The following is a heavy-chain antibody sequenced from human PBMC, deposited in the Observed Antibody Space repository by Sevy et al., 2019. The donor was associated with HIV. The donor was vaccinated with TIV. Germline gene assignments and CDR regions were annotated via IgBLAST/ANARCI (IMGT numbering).Heavy chain of an antibody. J-gene: IGHJ1*01. CDR1: GGSISSSSYY. CDR2: IYYSGST. Sequence: SETLSLICTVSGGSISSSSYYWGWIRQPPGKGLEWIGTIYYSGSTYFNSSLKSRVTISVDTSKNHFSLKLSSVTAAVTAVYYCARQDYGDYQYFQHWGQGTLVTVSS. CDR3: ARQDYGDYQYFQH. V-gene: IGHV4-39*01. D-gene: IGHD4-17*01.